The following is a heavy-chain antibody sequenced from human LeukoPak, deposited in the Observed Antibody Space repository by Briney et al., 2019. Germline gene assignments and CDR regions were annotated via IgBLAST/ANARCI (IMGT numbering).Heavy chain of an antibody. J-gene: IGHJ3*02. D-gene: IGHD3-10*01. CDR1: GYTFTGYY. Sequence: GASVKVSCKASGYTFTGYYMHWVRQAPGQGLEWMGWINPDRGDTNYAQKFQGRVTMTRDTSNATAYMELSRLRSDDTAVYFCAKAVIEFYYGSGDAFDIWGQGTMVTVSS. CDR2: INPDRGDT. CDR3: AKAVIEFYYGSGDAFDI. V-gene: IGHV1-2*02.